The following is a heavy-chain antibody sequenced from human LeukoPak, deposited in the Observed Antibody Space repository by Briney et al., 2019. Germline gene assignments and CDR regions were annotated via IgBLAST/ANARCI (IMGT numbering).Heavy chain of an antibody. CDR2: FSGNDGYT. J-gene: IGHJ4*02. V-gene: IGHV3-23*01. CDR1: GFTFSNSI. CDR3: AKRSTGYYFDS. Sequence: PGGSLRLSCAGSGFTFSNSILSWVRQAPGKGLEWLPTFSGNDGYTYYADSVKGRFTISRDNSKNTVYLQMNSLRAEDTANYYCAKRSTGYYFDSWGQGTLVTVSS. D-gene: IGHD2-2*01.